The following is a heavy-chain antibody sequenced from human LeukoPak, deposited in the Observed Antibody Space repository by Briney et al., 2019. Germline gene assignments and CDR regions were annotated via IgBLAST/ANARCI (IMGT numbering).Heavy chain of an antibody. CDR3: ARDLYSYDGMDV. J-gene: IGHJ6*02. Sequence: GGSLRLSCAASGFTFSSYSTNWVRQAPGKGLEWVSSISSSSSYIYYADSVKGRFTISRDNAKNSLYLQMNSLRAEDTAVYYCARDLYSYDGMDVWGQGTTVTVSS. CDR2: ISSSSSYI. CDR1: GFTFSSYS. D-gene: IGHD5-18*01. V-gene: IGHV3-21*01.